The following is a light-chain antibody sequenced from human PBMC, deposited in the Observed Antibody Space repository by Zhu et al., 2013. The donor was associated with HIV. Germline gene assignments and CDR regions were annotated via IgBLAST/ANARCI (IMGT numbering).Light chain of an antibody. CDR2: GAS. V-gene: IGKV3-20*01. J-gene: IGKJ1*01. CDR3: QHYVTSPPAWT. CDR1: QPVSTN. Sequence: EIVMTQSPATLSVSPGEGVTLSCRASQPVSTNLAWFQQRPGQAPRLLIYGASSRATGIPDRFSGSGSGTDFTLTISRLEPEDFAVYYCQHYVTSPPAWTFGQGTRVEIK.